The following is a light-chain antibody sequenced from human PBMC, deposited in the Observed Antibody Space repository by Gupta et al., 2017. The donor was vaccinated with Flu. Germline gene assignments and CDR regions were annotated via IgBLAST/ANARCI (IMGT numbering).Light chain of an antibody. J-gene: IGKJ1*01. V-gene: IGKV4-1*01. CDR1: QSVLYSANNKNY. CDR2: WAS. Sequence: IVMTQSPDSLAVSLGERATINCKSSQSVLYSANNKNYLAWFQLKPGQPPKLLIYWASTRASGVPDRFSGSGSGTDFTLTISSLQAEDVAVYYCQQYYSTPRTFGQGTKVEIK. CDR3: QQYYSTPRT.